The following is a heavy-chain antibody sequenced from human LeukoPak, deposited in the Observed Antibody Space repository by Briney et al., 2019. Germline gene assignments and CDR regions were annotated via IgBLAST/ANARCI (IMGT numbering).Heavy chain of an antibody. Sequence: GGSLRLSCAASGLTVSINYMSWVRQAPGKGLEWVSIIYSGGDTYYADSVKGRFTISRDNSKNTLYLQINSLRAEDTAVYYCARVSGGVSAFDIWGRGTMVTVSS. CDR1: GLTVSINY. V-gene: IGHV3-53*01. CDR3: ARVSGGVSAFDI. CDR2: IYSGGDT. J-gene: IGHJ3*02. D-gene: IGHD3-16*01.